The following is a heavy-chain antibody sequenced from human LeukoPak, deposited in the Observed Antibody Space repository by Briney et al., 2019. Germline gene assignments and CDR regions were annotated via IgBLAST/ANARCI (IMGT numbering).Heavy chain of an antibody. CDR3: ASPGTLGYCSSPSCSRAFDI. CDR2: ISYDGSNK. D-gene: IGHD2-2*01. CDR1: GFTFSSYA. V-gene: IGHV3-30*01. Sequence: PGRSLRLSCAASGFTFSSYARHWVRQAPGKGLEWVGVISYDGSNKYYADSVKGRFTISRDNSKNPLYLQMTSLRAEDTAVYYCASPGTLGYCSSPSCSRAFDIRGPRTMVTVSS. J-gene: IGHJ3*02.